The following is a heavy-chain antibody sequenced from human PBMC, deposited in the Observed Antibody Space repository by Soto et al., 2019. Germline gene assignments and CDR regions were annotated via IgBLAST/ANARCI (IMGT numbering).Heavy chain of an antibody. CDR1: GFTFSSYA. D-gene: IGHD3-9*01. J-gene: IGHJ4*02. CDR2: ISGSGGST. CDR3: AKVATRYFDWLGEYYFDY. Sequence: GGSLRLSCAASGFTFSSYAMSWVRQAPGKGLEWVSAISGSGGSTYYADSVKGRFTISRDNSKNTLYLQMNSLRAEDTAVYYCAKVATRYFDWLGEYYFDYWGQGTLVTVSS. V-gene: IGHV3-23*01.